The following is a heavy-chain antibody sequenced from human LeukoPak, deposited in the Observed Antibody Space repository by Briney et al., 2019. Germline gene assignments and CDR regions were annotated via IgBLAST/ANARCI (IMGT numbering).Heavy chain of an antibody. CDR1: GGSFSGYY. J-gene: IGHJ5*02. CDR3: ARFPILWFGEFNWFDP. Sequence: PSETLSLTCAVYGGSFSGYYWSWIRQPPGKGLEWIGEINHSGSTNYNPSLKSRVTISVDTSKNQFSLKLSSVTAADTAVYYCARFPILWFGEFNWFDPWGQGTLVTVSS. V-gene: IGHV4-34*01. CDR2: INHSGST. D-gene: IGHD3-10*01.